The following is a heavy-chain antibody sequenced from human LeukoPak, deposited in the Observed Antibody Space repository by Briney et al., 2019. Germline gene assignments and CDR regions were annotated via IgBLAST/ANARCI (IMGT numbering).Heavy chain of an antibody. CDR2: IYYSGST. D-gene: IGHD2-15*01. CDR3: VRHLSAGRPAFDI. CDR1: GGSINSFY. V-gene: IGHV4-59*08. Sequence: PSETPFPPPTVPGGSINSFYWGWVRHPPREGRGGIGYIYYSGSTNYNPSLKSRVTISVDTSNNKFSLKLTSLTAADTAVYYCVRHLSAGRPAFDIWGQGTMVTVSS. J-gene: IGHJ3*02.